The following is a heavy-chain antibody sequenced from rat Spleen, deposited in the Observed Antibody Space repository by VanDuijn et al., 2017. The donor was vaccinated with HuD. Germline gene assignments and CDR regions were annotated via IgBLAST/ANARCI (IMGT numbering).Heavy chain of an antibody. J-gene: IGHJ3*01. CDR1: GFTFNKYW. D-gene: IGHD1-9*01. V-gene: IGHV5-31*01. CDR2: ITHVGGTT. Sequence: EVQLVESGGGLVQPGRSLKLSCVASGFTFNKYWMTWIRQAPGKGLEWIASITHVGGTTFYPDSLKGRFTLSRDDARSTLYLQMNSLRSEDTATYYCALRYYGYTYDWFAYWGQGTLVTVSS. CDR3: ALRYYGYTYDWFAY.